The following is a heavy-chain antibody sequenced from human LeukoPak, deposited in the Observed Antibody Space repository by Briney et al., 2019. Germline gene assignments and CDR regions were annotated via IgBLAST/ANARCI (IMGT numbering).Heavy chain of an antibody. D-gene: IGHD3-10*02. Sequence: SETLSLTCTVSGGSISSYYWSWIRQPAGKGLEWIGRIYTSGSTNYNPSLKSRVTMSVDTSKNQFSLKLSSVTAADTAVYYCARRVPGPQLGDYVTYYFDHWGQGTLVTVSS. J-gene: IGHJ4*02. V-gene: IGHV4-4*07. CDR1: GGSISSYY. CDR3: ARRVPGPQLGDYVTYYFDH. CDR2: IYTSGST.